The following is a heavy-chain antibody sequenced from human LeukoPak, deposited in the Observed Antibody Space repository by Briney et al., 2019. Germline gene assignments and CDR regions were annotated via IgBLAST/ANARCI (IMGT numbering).Heavy chain of an antibody. CDR1: EFSVSACE. CDR3: ARASGYSYGPRGNYFDY. Sequence: PGGSLRLSCTGSEFSVSACEMNWVRQAPGKGLEWVAVISYDGSNKYYADSVKGRFTISRGNSKNTLYLQMNSLRAEDTAVYYCARASGYSYGPRGNYFDYWGQGTLVTVSS. V-gene: IGHV3-30*01. J-gene: IGHJ4*02. D-gene: IGHD5-18*01. CDR2: ISYDGSNK.